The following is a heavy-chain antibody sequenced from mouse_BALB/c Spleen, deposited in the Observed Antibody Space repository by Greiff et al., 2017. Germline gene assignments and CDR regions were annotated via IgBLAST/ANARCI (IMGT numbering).Heavy chain of an antibody. J-gene: IGHJ3*01. CDR3: ARQTSFAY. CDR1: GFTFSSYG. V-gene: IGHV5-6*01. Sequence: EVKLAESGGDLVKPGGSLKLSCAASGFTFSSYGMSWVRQTPDKRLEWVATISSGGSYTYYPDSVKGRFTISRDNAKNTLYLQMSSLKSEDTAMYYCARQTSFAYWGQGTLVTVSA. CDR2: ISSGGSYT.